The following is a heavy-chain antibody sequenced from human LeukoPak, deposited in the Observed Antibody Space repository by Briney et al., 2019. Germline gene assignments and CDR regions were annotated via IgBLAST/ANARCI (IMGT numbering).Heavy chain of an antibody. CDR3: TTDGRRDAFDI. CDR1: GFTFSSYG. CDR2: IKSKTDGGTT. J-gene: IGHJ3*02. V-gene: IGHV3-15*01. Sequence: PGGSLRLSCAASGFTFSSYGMSWVRQAPGKGLEWVGRIKSKTDGGTTDYAAPVKGRFTISRDDSKNTLYLQMNSLKTEDTAVYYCTTDGRRDAFDIWGQGTMVTVSS.